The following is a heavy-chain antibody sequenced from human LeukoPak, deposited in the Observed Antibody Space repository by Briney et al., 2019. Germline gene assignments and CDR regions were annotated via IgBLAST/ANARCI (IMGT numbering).Heavy chain of an antibody. CDR3: TTGNQYDFWSGYPPFDY. Sequence: GGSLRLSCAASGFTVSSNYMSWVRQAPGRGLEWVGRIKSKTDGGTTDYAAPVKGRFTISRDDSKNTLYLQMNSLKTEDTAVYYCTTGNQYDFWSGYPPFDYWGQGTLVTVSS. D-gene: IGHD3-3*01. J-gene: IGHJ4*02. CDR2: IKSKTDGGTT. CDR1: GFTVSSNY. V-gene: IGHV3-15*01.